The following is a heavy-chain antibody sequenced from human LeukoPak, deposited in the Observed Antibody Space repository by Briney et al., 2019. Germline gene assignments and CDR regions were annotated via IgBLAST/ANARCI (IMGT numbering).Heavy chain of an antibody. CDR3: ARAYSIIRGLVDY. Sequence: PGGSLRLSCAASGFTFSTYAMSWVRQAPGKGLEWVSAISGSGSSTYYVDSVKGRFTISRDNSENTLYLQMNSLRAEDTAVYYCARAYSIIRGLVDYWGQGTLVTVSS. CDR1: GFTFSTYA. J-gene: IGHJ4*02. D-gene: IGHD3-10*01. V-gene: IGHV3-23*01. CDR2: ISGSGSST.